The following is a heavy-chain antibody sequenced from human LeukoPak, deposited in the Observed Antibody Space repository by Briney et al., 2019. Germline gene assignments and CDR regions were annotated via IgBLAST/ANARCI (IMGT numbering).Heavy chain of an antibody. CDR1: GYTFTSYG. CDR2: ISAYNGNT. Sequence: ASVKVSCKAPGYTFTSYGISWVRQAPGQGLEWMGWISAYNGNTNYAQKLQGRVTMTTDTSTNTAYMELRSLRSDDTAVYYCALVALVTTTSNYYYYYMDVWGKGTTVTISS. J-gene: IGHJ6*03. CDR3: ALVALVTTTSNYYYYYMDV. D-gene: IGHD4-17*01. V-gene: IGHV1-18*01.